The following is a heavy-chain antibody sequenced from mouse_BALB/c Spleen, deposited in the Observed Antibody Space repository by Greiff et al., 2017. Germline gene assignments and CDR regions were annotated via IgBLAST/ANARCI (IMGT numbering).Heavy chain of an antibody. CDR2: INPYNDGT. J-gene: IGHJ3*01. CDR3: ARSTMITPFAY. V-gene: IGHV1-14*01. CDR1: GYTFTSYV. D-gene: IGHD2-4*01. Sequence: VQLQQSGPELVKPGASVKMSCKASGYTFTSYVMHWVKQKPGQGLEWIGYINPYNDGTKYNEKFKGKATLTSDKSSSTAYMELSSLTSEDSAVYYCARSTMITPFAYWGQGTLVTVSA.